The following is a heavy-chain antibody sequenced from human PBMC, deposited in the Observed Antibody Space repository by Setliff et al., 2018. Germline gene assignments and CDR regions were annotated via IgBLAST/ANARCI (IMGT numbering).Heavy chain of an antibody. Sequence: GGSLRLSCAASGFTFSDYYMSWIRQAPGKGLEWVSAISGSDGSTYYADSVKGRFTISRDNSKNTLYLQMNSLRAEDTAVYYCAKDRRGYSYGLSDYWGQGTLVTVS. J-gene: IGHJ4*02. V-gene: IGHV3-23*01. CDR1: GFTFSDYY. CDR2: ISGSDGST. CDR3: AKDRRGYSYGLSDY. D-gene: IGHD5-18*01.